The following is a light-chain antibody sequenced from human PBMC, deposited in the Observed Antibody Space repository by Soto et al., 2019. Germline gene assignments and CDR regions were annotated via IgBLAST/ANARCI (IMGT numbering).Light chain of an antibody. J-gene: IGKJ4*01. CDR3: HQYYKTPRLT. CDR2: WAS. Sequence: DIVMTQSPDSLALSLGERATMNCKSSQSVLYSSDNKNYLAWYQHKPGQPPKLLIYWASTRESGVPDRFSGSGSGTDYTLIISGLQADDVAVYYCHQYYKTPRLTFGGGTRVEI. V-gene: IGKV4-1*01. CDR1: QSVLYSSDNKNY.